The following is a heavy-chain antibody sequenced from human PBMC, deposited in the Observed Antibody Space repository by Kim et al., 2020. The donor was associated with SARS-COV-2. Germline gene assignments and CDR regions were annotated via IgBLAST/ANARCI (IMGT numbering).Heavy chain of an antibody. Sequence: SETLSLTCAVYGGSFSGYYWSWIRQPPGKGLEWIGEINHSGSTNYNPSLKSRVTISVDTSKNQFSLKLSSVTAADTAVYYCARGPSTLYYYGSGSYSRGFHYFDYWGQGTLVTVSS. J-gene: IGHJ4*02. CDR3: ARGPSTLYYYGSGSYSRGFHYFDY. CDR2: INHSGST. D-gene: IGHD3-10*01. V-gene: IGHV4-34*01. CDR1: GGSFSGYY.